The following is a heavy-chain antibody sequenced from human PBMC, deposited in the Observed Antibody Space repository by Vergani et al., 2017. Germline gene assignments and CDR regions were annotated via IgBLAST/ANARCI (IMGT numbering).Heavy chain of an antibody. CDR2: ISWNSGSI. D-gene: IGHD2-15*01. V-gene: IGHV3-9*01. CDR1: GFTFDDYA. Sequence: EVQLVESGGGLVQPGRSLRISCAASGFTFDDYAMHWVRQAPGKGLEWVSGISWNSGSIGYADSVKGRFTISRDNAKNSLYLQMNSLRAEDTAVYYCARGGGKGYCSGGSCYRGMDVWGQGTTVTVSS. J-gene: IGHJ6*02. CDR3: ARGGGKGYCSGGSCYRGMDV.